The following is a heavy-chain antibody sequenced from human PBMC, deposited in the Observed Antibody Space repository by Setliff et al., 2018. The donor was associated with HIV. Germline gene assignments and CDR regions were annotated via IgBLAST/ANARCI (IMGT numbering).Heavy chain of an antibody. J-gene: IGHJ4*02. CDR3: ARARTGVTMVRGAMSF. CDR2: ISYDGSSE. D-gene: IGHD3-10*01. Sequence: RLSCAASGFSFSTYAMHWVRQAPGKGLEWVSVISYDGSSESYADSVKGRFTISRDNSKNTLYLQMNSLGPEDTAVYYCARARTGVTMVRGAMSFWGQGTLVTVSS. V-gene: IGHV3-30*04. CDR1: GFSFSTYA.